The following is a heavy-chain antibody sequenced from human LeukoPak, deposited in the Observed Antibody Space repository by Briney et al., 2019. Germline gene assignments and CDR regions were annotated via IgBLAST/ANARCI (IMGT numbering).Heavy chain of an antibody. D-gene: IGHD3-22*01. CDR2: IKQDGSEK. V-gene: IGHV3-7*01. Sequence: GGSLRLSCAASGFTFSSYWMSWVRQAPGKGLEWVANIKQDGSEKYYVDSVKGRFTISRDNAKNSLYLQMNSLRAEDTAVYYCARLAYYYDGRAEYNWFDPWGQGTLVTVSP. CDR1: GFTFSSYW. CDR3: ARLAYYYDGRAEYNWFDP. J-gene: IGHJ5*02.